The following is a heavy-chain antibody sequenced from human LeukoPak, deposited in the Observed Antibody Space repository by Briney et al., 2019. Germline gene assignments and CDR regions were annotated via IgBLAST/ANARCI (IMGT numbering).Heavy chain of an antibody. CDR1: GGPISSYY. D-gene: IGHD6-6*01. CDR2: IYTSGST. Sequence: SETLSLTCTVSGGPISSYYWSWIRQPPGKGLEWIGYIYTSGSTNYNPSLKSRVTISVDTSKNQFSLKLSSVTAADTAVYYCARVNRRAARPYDAFDIWGQGTMVTVSS. CDR3: ARVNRRAARPYDAFDI. J-gene: IGHJ3*02. V-gene: IGHV4-4*09.